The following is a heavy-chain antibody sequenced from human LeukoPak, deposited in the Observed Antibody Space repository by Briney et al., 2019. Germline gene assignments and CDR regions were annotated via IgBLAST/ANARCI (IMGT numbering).Heavy chain of an antibody. CDR1: GFTFSSHG. D-gene: IGHD5-18*01. J-gene: IGHJ4*02. V-gene: IGHV3-33*01. CDR3: ARNDKGNSYGYSIDY. CDR2: IWYDGSNK. Sequence: GRSLRLPCAASGFTFSSHGMHWVRQAPGKGLEWVAVIWYDGSNKYYADSVKGRFTISRDNSKNTLYLQMNSLRAEDTAVYYCARNDKGNSYGYSIDYWGQGTLVTVSS.